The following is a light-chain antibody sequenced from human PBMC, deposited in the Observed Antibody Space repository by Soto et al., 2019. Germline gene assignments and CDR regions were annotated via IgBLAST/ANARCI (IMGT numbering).Light chain of an antibody. CDR2: GAS. CDR3: QHYDNWPHT. V-gene: IGKV3D-15*01. CDR1: PSVTNF. J-gene: IGKJ5*01. Sequence: EVVMTQSPATVSMSPGERATLSCRASPSVTNFLAWYQQKPGQAPTLLIYGASTRATGIPARFSGRGSGTEFTLSFNGLQSEDFVVYYCQHYDNWPHTSGEGVLLEI.